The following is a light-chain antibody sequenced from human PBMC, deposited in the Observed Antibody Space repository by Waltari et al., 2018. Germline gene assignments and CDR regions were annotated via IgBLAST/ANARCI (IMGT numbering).Light chain of an antibody. J-gene: IGLJ3*02. CDR2: SND. Sequence: QSVLTQPPSASGTPGQRVTISCSGSSSNIGSNIVNWYQQLPGTAPKLLIYSNDQRPSGVPDRFSGSKFGTSAYLASSGLHSEDEAEYYCAAWDDSLLGVFGGGTKLTVL. V-gene: IGLV1-44*01. CDR3: AAWDDSLLGV. CDR1: SSNIGSNI.